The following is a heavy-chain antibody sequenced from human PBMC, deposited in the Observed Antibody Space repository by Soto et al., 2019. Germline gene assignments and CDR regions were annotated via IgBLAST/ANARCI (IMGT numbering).Heavy chain of an antibody. J-gene: IGHJ4*02. CDR2: ISGSGGST. D-gene: IGHD3-3*01. CDR1: GFTFSSYA. V-gene: IGHV3-23*01. CDR3: AKGSGNDFWSGYFPFDY. Sequence: GGSLRLSCAASGFTFSSYAMSWVRQAPGKGLEWVSAISGSGGSTYYADSVKGRFTISRDNSKNTLYLQMNSLRAEDTAVSYCAKGSGNDFWSGYFPFDYRGEGTLVTVAS.